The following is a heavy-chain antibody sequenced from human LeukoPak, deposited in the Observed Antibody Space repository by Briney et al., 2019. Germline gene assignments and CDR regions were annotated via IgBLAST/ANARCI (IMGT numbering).Heavy chain of an antibody. D-gene: IGHD5-24*01. J-gene: IGHJ4*02. Sequence: ASVKVSCKVSGYTLTELSMHWVRQAPGKGLEWMGGFDPEDGETIYAQKFQGRVTMTTDTSTSTAYMELRSLRSDDTAVYYCAREGEMATTDYRGQGTLVTVSS. CDR1: GYTLTELS. CDR2: FDPEDGET. V-gene: IGHV1-24*01. CDR3: AREGEMATTDY.